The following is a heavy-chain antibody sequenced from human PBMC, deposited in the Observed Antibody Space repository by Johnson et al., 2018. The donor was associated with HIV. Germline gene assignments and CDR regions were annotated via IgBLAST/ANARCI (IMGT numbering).Heavy chain of an antibody. D-gene: IGHD2-8*02. J-gene: IGHJ3*02. CDR1: GFTLSDYY. Sequence: VQLVESGGTLVKPGGSLRLSCAASGFTLSDYYMTWIRQAPGKGLEWVSYISDSGSSIYYAESVKGRFTISRDNAKNSLYLQMNSLRAEDTAVYYCARDWSAGVCYLGTDAFDIWGQGTMVTVSS. V-gene: IGHV3-11*04. CDR2: ISDSGSSI. CDR3: ARDWSAGVCYLGTDAFDI.